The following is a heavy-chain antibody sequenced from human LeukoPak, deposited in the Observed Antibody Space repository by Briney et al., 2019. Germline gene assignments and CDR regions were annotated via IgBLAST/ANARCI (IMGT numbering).Heavy chain of an antibody. CDR1: GFTVSSNY. J-gene: IGHJ4*02. V-gene: IGHV3-53*01. CDR3: ARGGLLSDGYNTDFDY. Sequence: GGSLRLSCAASGFTVSSNYMSWVRQAPGKGLEWVSVIYSGGSTYYADSVKGRFTISRDNSKNTLYLQMNSLRAEDTAVYYCARGGLLSDGYNTDFDYWGQGTLVTVSS. CDR2: IYSGGST. D-gene: IGHD5-24*01.